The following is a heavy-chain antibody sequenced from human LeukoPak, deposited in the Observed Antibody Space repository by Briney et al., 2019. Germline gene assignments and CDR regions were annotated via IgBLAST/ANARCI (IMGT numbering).Heavy chain of an antibody. CDR3: ARILEWSVDY. V-gene: IGHV3-7*01. J-gene: IGHJ4*02. Sequence: GGSLRLSCAASGFTFDTYWMSWVRQAPGKGLEWVANIKQDGSERDYVDSVKGRFTISRDNAKNSLYLQMNSLRAEDTAVYYCARILEWSVDYWGQGTLVTVSS. D-gene: IGHD3-3*01. CDR1: GFTFDTYW. CDR2: IKQDGSER.